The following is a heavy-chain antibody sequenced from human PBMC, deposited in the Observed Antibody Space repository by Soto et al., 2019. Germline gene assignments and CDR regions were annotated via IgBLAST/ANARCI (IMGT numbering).Heavy chain of an antibody. CDR1: GASISRSRYS. J-gene: IGHJ5*01. D-gene: IGHD1-26*01. CDR3: ARLIGNSWLDS. V-gene: IGHV4-39*01. Sequence: SETLSLTCTVSGASISRSRYSWAWIRQPPGKGLEWIASIDYSGTTYYNPSVNGRVTISVDTSKNQVSLQLNSVTPDDTAVYYCARLIGNSWLDSWGQGTLVTVSS. CDR2: IDYSGTT.